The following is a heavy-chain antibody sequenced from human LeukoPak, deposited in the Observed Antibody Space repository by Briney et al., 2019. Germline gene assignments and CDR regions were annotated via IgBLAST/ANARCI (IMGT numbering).Heavy chain of an antibody. CDR1: GYSISSGYY. J-gene: IGHJ4*02. V-gene: IGHV4-38-2*02. CDR2: IYHSGST. D-gene: IGHD6-6*01. CDR3: ARGKQLAKIGHYFDY. Sequence: SETLSLTCTVSGYSISSGYYWGWIRQPPGKGLEWIGSIYHSGSTYYNPSLKSRVTISVDTSKNQFSLKLSSVTAADTAVYYCARGKQLAKIGHYFDYWGQGTLVTVSS.